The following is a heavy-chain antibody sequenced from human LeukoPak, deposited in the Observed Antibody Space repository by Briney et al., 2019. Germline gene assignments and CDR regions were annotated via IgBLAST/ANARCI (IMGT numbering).Heavy chain of an antibody. CDR1: GFTFSSYA. CDR2: ISYDGSNK. J-gene: IGHJ6*02. CDR3: ARVRYYDSSGYSDYYYYYGMDV. Sequence: GGSLRLSCAASGFTFSSYAMHWVRQAPGKGLEWVAVISYDGSNKYYADSVKGRFTISRDNSKNTLYLQMNSLRAEDTAVYYCARVRYYDSSGYSDYYYYYGMDVWGQGTTVTASS. V-gene: IGHV3-30-3*01. D-gene: IGHD3-22*01.